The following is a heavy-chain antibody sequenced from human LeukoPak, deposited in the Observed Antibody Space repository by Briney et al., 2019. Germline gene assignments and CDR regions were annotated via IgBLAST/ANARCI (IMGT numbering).Heavy chain of an antibody. CDR2: INHSGST. CDR1: GGSFSGYY. Sequence: PSETLSLTCAVYGGSFSGYYWSWIRQPPGKGLEWIGEINHSGSTNYNPSLKSRVTISADTSKNQFSLKLRSVTAADTAVYYCARASCGGGTCYDSRGWFDPWGQGTLVTVSS. D-gene: IGHD2-15*01. V-gene: IGHV4-34*01. J-gene: IGHJ5*02. CDR3: ARASCGGGTCYDSRGWFDP.